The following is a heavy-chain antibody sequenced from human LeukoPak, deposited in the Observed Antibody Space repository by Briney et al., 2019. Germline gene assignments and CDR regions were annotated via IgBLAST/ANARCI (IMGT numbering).Heavy chain of an antibody. CDR2: ISSSSSYI. Sequence: PGGSLRLSCAASGFTFDDYSMNWVRQAPGKGLEWVSSISSSSSYIYYADSVKGRFTISRDNAKNSLYLQMNSLRAEDTAVYYCARRGGYCSGGSCFGPDAFDIWGQGTMVTVSS. J-gene: IGHJ3*02. CDR1: GFTFDDYS. V-gene: IGHV3-21*01. D-gene: IGHD2-15*01. CDR3: ARRGGYCSGGSCFGPDAFDI.